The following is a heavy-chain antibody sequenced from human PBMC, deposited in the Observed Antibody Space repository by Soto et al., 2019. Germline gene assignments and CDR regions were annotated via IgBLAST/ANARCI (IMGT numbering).Heavy chain of an antibody. V-gene: IGHV1-18*01. CDR1: GYTFTNFG. D-gene: IGHD3-16*01. Sequence: QVQLVQSGAEVKKPGASVKVSCKASGYTFTNFGISWVRQAPGQGLEWMGWISAYNGNTNYAQNFQGRVTMTTDTAPRTAYMELRSLRSGDTAGLYCSRGGTPNDFRGQGTLVTVSS. CDR2: ISAYNGNT. J-gene: IGHJ4*02. CDR3: SRGGTPNDF.